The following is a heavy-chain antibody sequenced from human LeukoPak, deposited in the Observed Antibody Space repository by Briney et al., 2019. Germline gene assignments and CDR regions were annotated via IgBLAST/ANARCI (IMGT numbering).Heavy chain of an antibody. D-gene: IGHD5-24*01. Sequence: ASVKVSCKASGYTFTSYGITWVRQAPGQGLEWMGWINTYSGNTNYAQKLQGRVTMTTDTSTSTAYMELRSLRSDDTAVYYCARSLDASWLQCPEFWGQGTLVTVSS. V-gene: IGHV1-18*01. CDR1: GYTFTSYG. CDR2: INTYSGNT. J-gene: IGHJ4*02. CDR3: ARSLDASWLQCPEF.